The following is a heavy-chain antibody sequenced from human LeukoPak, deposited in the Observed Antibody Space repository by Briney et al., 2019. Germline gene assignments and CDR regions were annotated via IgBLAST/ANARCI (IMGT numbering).Heavy chain of an antibody. D-gene: IGHD2-2*01. CDR1: GCTFSDYS. CDR2: ISSSSSNI. CDR3: ARACARTNCYTED. J-gene: IGHJ4*02. Sequence: GGSLRLSCAASGCTFSDYSMNWVRQAPGKGLEWVSSISSSSSNIYYADSVKGRFTISRDNAKDSLYLEMNSLRAEDTAVYYCARACARTNCYTEDWGQGTLVTVSS. V-gene: IGHV3-21*01.